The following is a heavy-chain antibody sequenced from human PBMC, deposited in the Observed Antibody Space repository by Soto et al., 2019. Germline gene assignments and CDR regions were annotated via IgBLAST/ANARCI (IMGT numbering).Heavy chain of an antibody. CDR2: IRSKGYGGTT. J-gene: IGHJ6*02. CDR3: ARDHSGSYSLSYYYGMDV. D-gene: IGHD1-26*01. V-gene: IGHV3-49*04. CDR1: GFNFGEYS. Sequence: GGSLRLSCTTSGFNFGEYSMSWVRQAPGKGLEWVGFIRSKGYGGTTEYAASVKDRFTISSDDSKSIAYPQMNSLKTEDTAVYYCARDHSGSYSLSYYYGMDVWGQGTTVTVS.